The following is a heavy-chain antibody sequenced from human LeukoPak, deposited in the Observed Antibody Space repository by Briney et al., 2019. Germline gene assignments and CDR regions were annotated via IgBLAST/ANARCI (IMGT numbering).Heavy chain of an antibody. V-gene: IGHV4-59*12. CDR3: ARDKVPAALDAFDI. CDR1: GGSISSYY. D-gene: IGHD2-2*01. CDR2: ISYSGTT. Sequence: PSETLSLTCTVSGGSISSYYWGWIRQSPGKRLEWIGYISYSGTTNHNPSLKSRVTISVDTSKNQFSLKLSSVTAADTAVYYCARDKVPAALDAFDIWGQGTMVTVSS. J-gene: IGHJ3*02.